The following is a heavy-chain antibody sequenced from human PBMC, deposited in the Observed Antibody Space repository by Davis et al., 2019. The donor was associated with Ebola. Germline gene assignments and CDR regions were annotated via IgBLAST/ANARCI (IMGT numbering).Heavy chain of an antibody. V-gene: IGHV1-3*01. CDR1: GYTFTSYA. J-gene: IGHJ6*02. CDR2: INAGNGNT. D-gene: IGHD3-3*01. Sequence: ASVKVSCKASGYTFTSYAMHWVRQAPGQRLEWMGWINAGNGNTQYSQKFQGRVTITRDTSASTAYMELSSLRSEDTAVYYCATYYDFWSGYSIYYYYSMDVWGQGTTVTVSS. CDR3: ATYYDFWSGYSIYYYYSMDV.